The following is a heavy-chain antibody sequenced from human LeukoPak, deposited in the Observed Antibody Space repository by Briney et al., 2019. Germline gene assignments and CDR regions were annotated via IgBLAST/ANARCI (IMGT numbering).Heavy chain of an antibody. CDR1: GFTFSSYW. V-gene: IGHV3-7*03. J-gene: IGHJ4*02. CDR3: AKRGVVIRVILVGFHKEAYYFDS. Sequence: GGSLRLSWAASGFTFSSYWMSWVRQAPGKGLEWVANIKQDGSEKYYVDSVKGRITIARDNAKNTLYLQMNSLRAEDTAVYFCAKRGVVIRVILVGFHKEAYYFDSWGQGALVTVSS. D-gene: IGHD3-22*01. CDR2: IKQDGSEK.